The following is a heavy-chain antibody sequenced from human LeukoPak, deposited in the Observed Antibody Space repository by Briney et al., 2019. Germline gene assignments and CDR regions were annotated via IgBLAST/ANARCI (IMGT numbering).Heavy chain of an antibody. V-gene: IGHV3-9*01. CDR1: GFSFDNYA. CDR3: AKGRCAWYGPADS. CDR2: ISWTSNNI. Sequence: SGGSLRLSCAASGFSFDNYAMFWVRQSRGKGLEWVSGISWTSNNIAYADSVKGRFTISRDNAKTSLYLQMNSLRPDDTALYYCAKGRCAWYGPADSWGQGTLVTVSS. D-gene: IGHD6-19*01. J-gene: IGHJ4*02.